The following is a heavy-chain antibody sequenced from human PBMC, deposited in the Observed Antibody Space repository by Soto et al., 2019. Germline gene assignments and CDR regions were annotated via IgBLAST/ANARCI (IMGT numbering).Heavy chain of an antibody. CDR1: GGSISSSRSY. D-gene: IGHD1-26*01. CDR3: ARRGLVGATTFDY. Sequence: SETLSLTCTVSGGSISSSRSYWGWIRQPPGKGQECIGSLYYSGSTYYSPSLKSRVTISVDTSKNQFSLKLSSVTAADTAVYYCARRGLVGATTFDYWGQGTLVTVSS. V-gene: IGHV4-39*01. CDR2: LYYSGST. J-gene: IGHJ4*02.